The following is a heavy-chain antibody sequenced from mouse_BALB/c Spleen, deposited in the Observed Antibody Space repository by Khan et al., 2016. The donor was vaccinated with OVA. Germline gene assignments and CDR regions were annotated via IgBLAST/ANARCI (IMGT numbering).Heavy chain of an antibody. Sequence: QVQLQQSGAELVKPGASVKLSCKASGYTFTSYDINWVRQRPEQGLEWIGWIFPGDDSTKYNEKFKGKATLTSDKSSSTAYMQLRRLTSADSAVXFCARHYYGVILSWYFDVGGEGTTVTVPS. CDR1: GYTFTSYD. D-gene: IGHD1-1*01. V-gene: IGHV1-85*01. J-gene: IGHJ1*01. CDR3: ARHYYGVILSWYFDV. CDR2: IFPGDDST.